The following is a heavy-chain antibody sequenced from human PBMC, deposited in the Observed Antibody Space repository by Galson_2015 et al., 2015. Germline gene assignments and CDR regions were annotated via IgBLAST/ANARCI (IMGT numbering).Heavy chain of an antibody. Sequence: ETLSLTCTVSGGSISSYYWRWIRQPPGKGLEWIGYIYYSGSTNYNPSLKSRVTISVDTSKNQFSLKLSSATAADTAVYYCARVGGRYSSGWFFQHWGQGTLVTVSS. CDR1: GGSISSYY. CDR3: ARVGGRYSSGWFFQH. J-gene: IGHJ1*01. V-gene: IGHV4-59*01. CDR2: IYYSGST. D-gene: IGHD6-19*01.